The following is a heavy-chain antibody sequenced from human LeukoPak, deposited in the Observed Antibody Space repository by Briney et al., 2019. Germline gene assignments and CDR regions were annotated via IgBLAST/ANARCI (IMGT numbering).Heavy chain of an antibody. Sequence: GGSLRLSCAASGFTFSSYSMSWVRQAPGKGLEWVANIKQDGSEKYYVDSVKGRFTISRDNAKNSLYLQMNSLRAEDTAVYYCARVRSIFGVVHFDYWGQGTLVTVSS. V-gene: IGHV3-7*01. CDR2: IKQDGSEK. D-gene: IGHD3-3*01. J-gene: IGHJ4*02. CDR3: ARVRSIFGVVHFDY. CDR1: GFTFSSYS.